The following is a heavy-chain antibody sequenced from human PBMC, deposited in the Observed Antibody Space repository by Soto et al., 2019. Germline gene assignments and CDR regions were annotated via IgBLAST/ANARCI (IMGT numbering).Heavy chain of an antibody. V-gene: IGHV1-18*01. CDR3: ARTETYSNYDWYFYL. D-gene: IGHD4-4*01. CDR2: ISAYNGNT. J-gene: IGHJ2*01. Sequence: QVQLVQSGAEVKKPGASVKVSCKASGYTFPSYGISWVRPAPGQGLEWMGWISAYNGNTNYAQKLQGRVTMTTDTSTSTAYMELRSLRSDDTAVYYCARTETYSNYDWYFYLWGRGTLVTVSS. CDR1: GYTFPSYG.